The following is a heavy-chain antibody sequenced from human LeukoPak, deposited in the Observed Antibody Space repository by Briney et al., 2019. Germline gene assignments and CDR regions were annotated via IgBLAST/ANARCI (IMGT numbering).Heavy chain of an antibody. CDR2: INAGNGNT. V-gene: IGHV1-3*01. Sequence: ASVKVSCKASGYTFTSYAMHWVRQAPGQRLEWMGWINAGNGNTKYSQKFQGRVTITRDTSASTAYVELSSMRSEDTAVYYCARDLVSRSGWYFGFDPWGQGTLVTVSS. CDR3: ARDLVSRSGWYFGFDP. CDR1: GYTFTSYA. J-gene: IGHJ5*02. D-gene: IGHD6-19*01.